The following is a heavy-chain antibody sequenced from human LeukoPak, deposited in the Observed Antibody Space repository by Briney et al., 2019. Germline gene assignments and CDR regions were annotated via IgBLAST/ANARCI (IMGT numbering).Heavy chain of an antibody. D-gene: IGHD1-26*01. V-gene: IGHV3-23*01. CDR2: ISGSGGST. CDR3: ASDLYISGSYYEGSRVGDY. J-gene: IGHJ4*02. CDR1: GFIFSNYA. Sequence: PGGSLRLSCAASGFIFSNYAMSWVRQAPRKGLEWVSAISGSGGSTYYADSAKGRFTISRDNSKHTLYLQMNSLRAEDSAVYYCASDLYISGSYYEGSRVGDYWGQGTLVTVSS.